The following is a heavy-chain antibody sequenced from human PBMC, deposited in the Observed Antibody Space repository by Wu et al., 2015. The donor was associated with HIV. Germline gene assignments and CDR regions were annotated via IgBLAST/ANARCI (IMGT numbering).Heavy chain of an antibody. CDR3: ARSALTMVRGVRSWFDP. Sequence: QVQLVQSGAEVKKPGASVKVSCKASGYTFTSYYMHWVRQAPGQGLEWMGIINPSGGSTSYAQKFQGRVTMTRDTSTSTVYMELSSLRSEDTAVYYCARSALTMVRGVRSWFDPWGQGTLVTVSS. CDR1: GYTFTSYY. D-gene: IGHD3-10*01. J-gene: IGHJ5*02. V-gene: IGHV1-46*01. CDR2: INPSGGST.